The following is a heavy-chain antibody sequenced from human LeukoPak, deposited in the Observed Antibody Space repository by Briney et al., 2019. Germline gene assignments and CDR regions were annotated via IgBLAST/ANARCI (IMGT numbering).Heavy chain of an antibody. V-gene: IGHV3-30*18. CDR2: ISFDGSNK. D-gene: IGHD2-2*01. CDR1: GFIFSSYG. J-gene: IGHJ4*02. Sequence: GRSLRLSCAASGFIFSSYGMHWVRQAPGKGLEWVAVISFDGSNKYYADSVKGRFIISRDNSKNTLYLQMNSLRAEDTAVYYCAKDKRIVVPAAIAPSYFDYWGQGTLVTVSS. CDR3: AKDKRIVVPAAIAPSYFDY.